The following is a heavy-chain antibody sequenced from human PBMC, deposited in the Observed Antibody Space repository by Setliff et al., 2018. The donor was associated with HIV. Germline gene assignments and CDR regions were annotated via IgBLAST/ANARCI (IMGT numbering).Heavy chain of an antibody. Sequence: QPGGSLRLSCAASGFTFSDFAMTWVRQAPEKGLEWVSTVSYRGEDYADSVKGRFTISRDNSKNTVYLQMNSLSAEDTAVYYCVKGLLLYTNWGQGTLVTVSS. CDR2: VSYRGE. CDR1: GFTFSDFA. J-gene: IGHJ4*02. D-gene: IGHD2-2*02. V-gene: IGHV3-23*01. CDR3: VKGLLLYTN.